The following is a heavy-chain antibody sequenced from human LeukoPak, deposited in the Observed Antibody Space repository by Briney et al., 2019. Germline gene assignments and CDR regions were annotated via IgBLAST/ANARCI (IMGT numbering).Heavy chain of an antibody. V-gene: IGHV4-34*01. D-gene: IGHD3-16*01. Sequence: PSETLSLTCAVYGESFSGYYWSWIRQPPGKGLEWIGEINHGGSTNYNPSLKSRVTISVDTSKNQFSLKLSSVTAADTAVYYCASRFAAGDEGGEYHFDYWGQGTLVTVSS. CDR3: ASRFAAGDEGGEYHFDY. J-gene: IGHJ4*02. CDR2: INHGGST. CDR1: GESFSGYY.